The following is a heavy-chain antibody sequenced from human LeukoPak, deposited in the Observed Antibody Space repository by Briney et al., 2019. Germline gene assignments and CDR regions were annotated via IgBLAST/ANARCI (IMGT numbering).Heavy chain of an antibody. V-gene: IGHV3-30*18. D-gene: IGHD6-19*01. CDR2: ISYDGSKK. CDR1: GFTFSSYG. J-gene: IGHJ3*02. CDR3: AKDLYTKWLAFSAFDI. Sequence: PGRSLRLSCAASGFTFSSYGMHWVRQAPGKGLEWVAVISYDGSKKYYADSVKGRFTISRDNSKNTLYLQMNSLRAEDTAVYYCAKDLYTKWLAFSAFDIWGQGTMVTVSS.